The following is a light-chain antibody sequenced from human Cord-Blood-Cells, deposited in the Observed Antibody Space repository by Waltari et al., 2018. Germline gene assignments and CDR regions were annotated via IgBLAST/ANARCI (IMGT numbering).Light chain of an antibody. CDR2: GAS. Sequence: EIVMTHSPATLSVSPGEKPPLPCRASQRVSSNLAGYQQNPGQAPRLLIYGASTRATGIPARFSGSGSGTEFTLTISSLQSEDFAVYYCQQYNNWGWTFGQGTKVEIK. CDR1: QRVSSN. V-gene: IGKV3-15*01. J-gene: IGKJ1*01. CDR3: QQYNNWGWT.